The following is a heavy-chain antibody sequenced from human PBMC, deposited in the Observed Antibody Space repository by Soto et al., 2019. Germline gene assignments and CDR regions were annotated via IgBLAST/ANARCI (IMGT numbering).Heavy chain of an antibody. J-gene: IGHJ6*02. D-gene: IGHD6-19*01. CDR3: ARGSGWYIDYYYTMDV. CDR2: INHSGSA. V-gene: IGHV4-34*01. Sequence: SETLSLTCAVYGGSFGGYYWSWVRQSPGKGLEWIGEINHSGSANYNPSLQSRVALSIDASKSQFSLKLTSVTAADTAVYYCARGSGWYIDYYYTMDVWGQGTTVTVSS. CDR1: GGSFGGYY.